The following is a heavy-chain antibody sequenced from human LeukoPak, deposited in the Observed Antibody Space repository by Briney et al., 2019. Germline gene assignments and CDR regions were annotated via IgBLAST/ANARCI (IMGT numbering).Heavy chain of an antibody. CDR2: INPNSGGT. V-gene: IGHV1-2*02. D-gene: IGHD7-27*01. CDR1: GYTFTGYY. CDR3: ARGSAWAPYGMDV. Sequence: ASVTVSCKASGYTFTGYYMHWVRQAPGQGLEWMGWINPNSGGTNYAQKFQGRVTMTRDTSISTAYMELSRLRSDDTAVYYCARGSAWAPYGMDVWGQGTTVTVSS. J-gene: IGHJ6*02.